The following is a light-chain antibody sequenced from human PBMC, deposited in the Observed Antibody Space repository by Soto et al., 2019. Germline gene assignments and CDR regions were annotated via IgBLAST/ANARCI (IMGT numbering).Light chain of an antibody. V-gene: IGLV2-8*01. CDR2: EVS. CDR1: SSDIGGYNY. CDR3: AAWDDSLKGWV. Sequence: QSALTQPPSASGSPGQSVAISCTGTSSDIGGYNYVSWYQQHPGKAPKLMIFEVSQRPSGVPDRFSGSKSGTSASLAISGLQSEDEADYYCAAWDDSLKGWVFGGGTQLTVL. J-gene: IGLJ3*02.